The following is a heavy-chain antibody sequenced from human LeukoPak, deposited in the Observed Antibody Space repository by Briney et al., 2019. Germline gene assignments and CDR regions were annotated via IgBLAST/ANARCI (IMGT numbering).Heavy chain of an antibody. J-gene: IGHJ4*02. D-gene: IGHD5-24*01. V-gene: IGHV4-61*02. CDR1: GGSISSGSYY. CDR2: IYTSGST. CDR3: ARGGDGYNY. Sequence: QTSETLSLTCTVSGGSISSGSYYWSWIRQPAVKGLEWIGRIYTSGSTNYNPSLKSRVTTSVDTSKNQFSLKLSSVTAADTAVYYCARGGDGYNYWGQGTLVTVSS.